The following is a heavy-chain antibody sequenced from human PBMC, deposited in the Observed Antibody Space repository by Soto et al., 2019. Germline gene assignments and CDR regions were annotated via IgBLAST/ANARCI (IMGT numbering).Heavy chain of an antibody. D-gene: IGHD6-19*01. V-gene: IGHV3-23*01. CDR2: ITSAGST. CDR3: AKTDKFHSQSSGWANRFDS. Sequence: EVQLLESGGDLAQPGGSLRLICAASGFTFSNYAMTWVRQSPGKGLEWVSTITSAGSTFYGVTVKGRFTISRDNSKSTLYLQMNSLGDEDTAVYYCAKTDKFHSQSSGWANRFDSWGQGTLVTVSS. CDR1: GFTFSNYA. J-gene: IGHJ4*02.